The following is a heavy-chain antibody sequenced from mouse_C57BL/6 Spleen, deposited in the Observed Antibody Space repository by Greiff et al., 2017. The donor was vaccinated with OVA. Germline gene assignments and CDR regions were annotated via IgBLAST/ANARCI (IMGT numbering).Heavy chain of an antibody. V-gene: IGHV2-2*01. CDR1: GFSLTSYG. CDR2: IWSGGST. CDR3: ARPSGPYAMDY. Sequence: VKLVESGPGLVQPSQSLSITCTVSGFSLTSYGVHWVRQSPGKGLEWLGVIWSGGSTDYNAAFISRLSISKDNTKSQVFFKMNSLQADDTAIDYCARPSGPYAMDYWGQGTSVTVSS. J-gene: IGHJ4*01.